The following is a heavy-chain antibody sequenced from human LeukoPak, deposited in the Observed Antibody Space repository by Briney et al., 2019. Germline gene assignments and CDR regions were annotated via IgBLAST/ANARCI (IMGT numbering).Heavy chain of an antibody. J-gene: IGHJ4*02. CDR2: IYPGDSDT. D-gene: IGHD6-13*01. Sequence: GESLKISCRGSGYSFTRYSIGWVRQMPGKGLEWMGIIYPGDSDTRYSPSFQGQVTVSADKSISTAYLQWTSLKASDTAMYYCARDLEQQLEADYWGQGTLVTVSS. CDR3: ARDLEQQLEADY. V-gene: IGHV5-51*01. CDR1: GYSFTRYS.